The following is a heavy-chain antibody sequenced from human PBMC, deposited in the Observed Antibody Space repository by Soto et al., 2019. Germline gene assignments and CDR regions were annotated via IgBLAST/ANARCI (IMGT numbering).Heavy chain of an antibody. J-gene: IGHJ4*02. D-gene: IGHD6-13*01. CDR1: GHTFTSYG. CDR3: ARAPQTVAGAGIWY. Sequence: ASVKVSCKASGHTFTSYGISWVRQAPGQGLEWMGWISGYNGDTNYAQKYQGRVTMTTDTSTGTAYMELRSLRSDDTAVYYCARAPQTVAGAGIWYWGQGTLVTVSS. CDR2: ISGYNGDT. V-gene: IGHV1-18*01.